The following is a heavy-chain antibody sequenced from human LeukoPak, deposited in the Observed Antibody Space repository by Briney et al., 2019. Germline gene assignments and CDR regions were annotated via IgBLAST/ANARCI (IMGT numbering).Heavy chain of an antibody. D-gene: IGHD1-26*01. CDR3: AAVQGVGFSANVFDI. J-gene: IGHJ3*02. CDR1: GFTFTSSA. CDR2: IVVGSGNT. V-gene: IGHV1-58*01. Sequence: GASVKVSCKASGFTFTSSAVQWARQARGQRLEWIGWIVVGSGNTNYAQKFQERVTITRDMSTSTAYMELSSLRSEDTAVYYCAAVQGVGFSANVFDIWGQGTMVTVSS.